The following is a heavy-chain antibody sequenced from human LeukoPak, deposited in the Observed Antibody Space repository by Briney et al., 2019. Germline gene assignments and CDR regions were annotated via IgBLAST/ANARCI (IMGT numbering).Heavy chain of an antibody. CDR2: IASDGSST. D-gene: IGHD4-23*01. Sequence: AGGSLRLSCAASGFTFSSYWMNWVRQAPGKGLVWVSRIASDGSSTTYADPVKGRFSISRDNAKNTLYLQMNSLRVEDTAVYYCARGRPHGNDYWGQGTLVTVSS. CDR1: GFTFSSYW. CDR3: ARGRPHGNDY. V-gene: IGHV3-74*01. J-gene: IGHJ4*02.